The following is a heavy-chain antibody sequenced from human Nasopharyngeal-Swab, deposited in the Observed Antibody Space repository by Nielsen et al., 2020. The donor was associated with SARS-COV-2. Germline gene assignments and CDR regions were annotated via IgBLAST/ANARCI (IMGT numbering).Heavy chain of an antibody. Sequence: SETLSLTCAISGDSVSSTSTGWNWIRQSPSRGLGWLGRTYYGSKRYTDYAVSVKSRITINADTSKNQFSLQLNSVNPEDTAVYYCARGYLKSGMDVWGQGTTVTVSS. V-gene: IGHV6-1*01. J-gene: IGHJ6*02. D-gene: IGHD1-1*01. CDR2: TYYGSKRYT. CDR1: GDSVSSTSTG. CDR3: ARGYLKSGMDV.